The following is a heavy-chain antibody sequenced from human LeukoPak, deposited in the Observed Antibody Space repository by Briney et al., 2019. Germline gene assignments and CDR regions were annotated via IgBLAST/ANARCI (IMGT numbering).Heavy chain of an antibody. V-gene: IGHV4-39*01. CDR2: IYESGSA. CDR1: GGSISSSFNY. J-gene: IGHJ4*02. Sequence: SESLSLTCTVSGGSISSSFNYWAWIRQPPGKGLEWIGSIYESGSAYYNPSVNSRITMSVDTSENQFSLKLTSVTAADTAVYYCARHYGLWGQGTLVTVSS. D-gene: IGHD3-16*01. CDR3: ARHYGL.